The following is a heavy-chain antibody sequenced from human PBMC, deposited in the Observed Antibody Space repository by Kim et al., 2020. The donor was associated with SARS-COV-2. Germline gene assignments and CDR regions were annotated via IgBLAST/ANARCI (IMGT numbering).Heavy chain of an antibody. CDR1: GGPISSGGYY. CDR2: IYYSGST. V-gene: IGHV4-31*03. D-gene: IGHD6-13*01. CDR3: ARVPPYSSSWYFDY. J-gene: IGHJ4*02. Sequence: SETLSLTCTVSGGPISSGGYYWSWIRQHPGKGLEWIGYIYYSGSTYYNPSLKSRVTISVDTSKNQFSLKLSSVTAADTAVYYCARVPPYSSSWYFDYWGQGTLVTVSS.